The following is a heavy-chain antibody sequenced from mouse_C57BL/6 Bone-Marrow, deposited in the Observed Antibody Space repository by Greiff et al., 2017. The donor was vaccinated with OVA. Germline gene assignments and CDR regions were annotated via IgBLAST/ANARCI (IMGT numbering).Heavy chain of an antibody. CDR3: ATGEQVRVLYYFDY. CDR1: GYTFTSYW. D-gene: IGHD3-2*02. V-gene: IGHV1-55*01. CDR2: IYPGSGST. Sequence: VQLQQPGAELVKPGASVKMSCKASGYTFTSYWITWVKQRPGQGLEWIGDIYPGSGSTNYNEKFKSKATLTVDTSSSTAYMQLSSLTSEDSAVYYCATGEQVRVLYYFDYWGQGTTLTVSS. J-gene: IGHJ2*01.